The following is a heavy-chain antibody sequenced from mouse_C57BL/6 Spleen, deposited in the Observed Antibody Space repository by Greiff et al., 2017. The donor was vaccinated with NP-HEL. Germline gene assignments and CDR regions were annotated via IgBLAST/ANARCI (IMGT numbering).Heavy chain of an antibody. V-gene: IGHV5-4*03. CDR2: ISDGGSYT. CDR1: GFTFSSYA. J-gene: IGHJ3*01. D-gene: IGHD2-2*01. CDR3: ARGYGYGFAY. Sequence: EVMLVESGGGLVKPGGSLKLSCAASGFTFSSYAMSWVRQTPEKRLEWVATISDGGSYTYYPDNVKGRFTISRDNAKNNLYLQMSHLKSEDTAMYYCARGYGYGFAYWGQGTLVTVSA.